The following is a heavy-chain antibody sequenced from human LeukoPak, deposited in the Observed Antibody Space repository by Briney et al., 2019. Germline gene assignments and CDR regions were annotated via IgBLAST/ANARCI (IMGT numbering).Heavy chain of an antibody. D-gene: IGHD2-15*01. CDR3: ATVAAPVDDY. CDR1: GFTFSSYG. Sequence: GGSLRLSCAASGFTFSSYGMHWVRQAPGKGLEWVAVISYDGSNKYYAGSVKGRFTISRDNSKNTLYLQMNSLRAEDTAVYYCATVAAPVDDYWGQGTLVTVSS. CDR2: ISYDGSNK. J-gene: IGHJ4*02. V-gene: IGHV3-30*03.